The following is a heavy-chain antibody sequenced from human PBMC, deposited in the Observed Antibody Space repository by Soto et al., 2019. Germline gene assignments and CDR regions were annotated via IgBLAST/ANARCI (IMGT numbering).Heavy chain of an antibody. J-gene: IGHJ6*02. D-gene: IGHD3-10*01. CDR1: GFSLSTSGVG. CDR2: IYWDDDK. Sequence: SGPTLVNPTQTLTLTCTFSGFSLSTSGVGVGWIRQPPGKALEWLALIYWDDDKRYSPSLKSRLTITKDTSKNQVVLTMTNMDPVHPATYTCSHESVHLWPRGYYGMYVWGQGTTVTVSS. V-gene: IGHV2-5*02. CDR3: SHESVHLWPRGYYGMYV.